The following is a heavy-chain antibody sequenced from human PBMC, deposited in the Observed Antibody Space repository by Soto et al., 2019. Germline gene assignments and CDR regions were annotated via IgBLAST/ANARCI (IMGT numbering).Heavy chain of an antibody. J-gene: IGHJ6*02. D-gene: IGHD2-2*01. V-gene: IGHV3-48*03. CDR1: GFTFSSYE. CDR3: ATLGFCTSTSCYGPPGGLAALAV. Sequence: PGGSLRLSCVASGFTFSSYEMTWVRQAPGKGLEWVSDIGKSGRSVYNADSVKGRFTISRDDARNTVLLQMNSLRVEDTAVYYCATLGFCTSTSCYGPPGGLAALAVWGQGTTVTVSS. CDR2: IGKSGRSV.